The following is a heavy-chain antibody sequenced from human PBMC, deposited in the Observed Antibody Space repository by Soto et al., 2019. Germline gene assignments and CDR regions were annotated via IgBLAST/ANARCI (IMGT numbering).Heavy chain of an antibody. CDR3: TREAGY. V-gene: IGHV4-31*03. CDR2: MYNDGRT. Sequence: QVRLQESGPGLVKPSQTLSLTCTVSGGSVRSGGFYWNWIRQHPGKGLEWIGSMYNDGRTEYNPSLKSRVSTSVDTPTNQFSLKVMSVTVADTAVYYCTREAGYWGQGILVTVSS. D-gene: IGHD6-25*01. CDR1: GGSVRSGGFY. J-gene: IGHJ4*02.